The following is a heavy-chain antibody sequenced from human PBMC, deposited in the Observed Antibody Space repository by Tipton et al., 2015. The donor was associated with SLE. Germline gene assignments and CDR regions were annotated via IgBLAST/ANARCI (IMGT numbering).Heavy chain of an antibody. D-gene: IGHD1-14*01. V-gene: IGHV4-39*07. CDR1: GGSISSSSYY. Sequence: TLSLTCTVSGGSISSSSYYWGWIRQPPGKGLEWIGSIYYSGSTNYNPSLKSRVTISVDTSKNQFSLKLSSVTAADTAVYYCAREEPVDPSFDYWGQGTLVTVSS. J-gene: IGHJ4*02. CDR2: IYYSGST. CDR3: AREEPVDPSFDY.